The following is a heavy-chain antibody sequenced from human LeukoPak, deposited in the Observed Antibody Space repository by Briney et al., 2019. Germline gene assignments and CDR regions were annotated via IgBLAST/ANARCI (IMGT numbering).Heavy chain of an antibody. D-gene: IGHD4-17*01. J-gene: IGHJ5*02. Sequence: GESLRISCKGSGYSFTSYWISWVRQMPGKGLEWMGRIDPSDSYTNHSPSFQGHVTISADKSISTAYLQWSSLKASDTAVYYCARLIGYGDYDGWFDPWGQGTLVTVSS. CDR3: ARLIGYGDYDGWFDP. V-gene: IGHV5-10-1*01. CDR2: IDPSDSYT. CDR1: GYSFTSYW.